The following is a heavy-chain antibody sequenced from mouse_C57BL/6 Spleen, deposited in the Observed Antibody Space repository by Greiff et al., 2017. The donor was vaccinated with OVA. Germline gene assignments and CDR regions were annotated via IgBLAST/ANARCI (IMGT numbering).Heavy chain of an antibody. Sequence: EVQLVESGGDLVKPGGSLKLSCAASGFTFSSYGMSWVRQTPDKRLEWVATISSGGSYTYYPDSVKGRFTISRDNAKNTLYLQMSSLKSEDTAMYYCARHPGGLTGIFDYWGQGTTLTVSS. V-gene: IGHV5-6*01. CDR1: GFTFSSYG. CDR2: ISSGGSYT. D-gene: IGHD4-1*01. J-gene: IGHJ2*01. CDR3: ARHPGGLTGIFDY.